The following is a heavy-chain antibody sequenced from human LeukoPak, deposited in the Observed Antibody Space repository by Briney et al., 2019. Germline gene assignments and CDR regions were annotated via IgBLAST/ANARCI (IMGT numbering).Heavy chain of an antibody. CDR3: ARAVRGYSYAYLPY. D-gene: IGHD5-18*01. Sequence: VASVKVSCKASGYIFTGYYMHWVRQAPGQGLEWMGWISAYDGNTNYAQKLQGRVTMTTDTSTSTAYMELRSLRSDDTAVYFCARAVRGYSYAYLPYWGQGTLVTVSS. J-gene: IGHJ4*02. CDR2: ISAYDGNT. V-gene: IGHV1-18*04. CDR1: GYIFTGYY.